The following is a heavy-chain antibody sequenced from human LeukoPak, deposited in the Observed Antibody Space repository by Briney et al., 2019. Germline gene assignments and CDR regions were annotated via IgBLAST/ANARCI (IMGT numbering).Heavy chain of an antibody. J-gene: IGHJ6*03. Sequence: GGSLRLSCAASGFTFSGFAMSWVRRPPGRGLEWVSGISGSGDNTLYAYSVKGRFTISRDNSKNTLYLEMNSLRAEDTAIYYCAKMKGHPLPKYYMDVWGQGTTVTV. CDR1: GFTFSGFA. CDR2: ISGSGDNT. CDR3: AKMKGHPLPKYYMDV. V-gene: IGHV3-23*01.